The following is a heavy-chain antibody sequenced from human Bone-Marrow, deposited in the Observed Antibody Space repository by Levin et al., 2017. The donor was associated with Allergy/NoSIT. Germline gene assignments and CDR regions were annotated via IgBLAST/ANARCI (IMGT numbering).Heavy chain of an antibody. J-gene: IGHJ4*02. CDR2: ISGDGGGT. CDR3: ARPLACSTSSYYGRLDY. CDR1: GFVFVTYG. Sequence: GESLKISCAASGFVFVTYGMSWVRQAPGEGLEWVSGISGDGGGTFYADSVKGRFSISRDSSTNTVYLQMSGPRAEDTAVYYCARPLACSTSSYYGRLDYWGQGTLVTVSS. D-gene: IGHD2-2*01. V-gene: IGHV3-23*01.